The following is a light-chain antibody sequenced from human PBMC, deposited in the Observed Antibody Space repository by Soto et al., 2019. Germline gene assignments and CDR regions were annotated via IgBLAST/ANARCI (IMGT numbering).Light chain of an antibody. Sequence: QSALTQPPSVSGSPGQSVTISCSVVTSDVGDYEHVSWYQLAPGTAPKLLISDVINRPSGVPDRFSGSRSGNTPSLTISGLQAEDEADYYCGLFTSSATWVFGGGTKPPS. CDR3: GLFTSSATWV. J-gene: IGLJ3*02. CDR1: TSDVGDYEH. CDR2: DVI. V-gene: IGLV2-18*01.